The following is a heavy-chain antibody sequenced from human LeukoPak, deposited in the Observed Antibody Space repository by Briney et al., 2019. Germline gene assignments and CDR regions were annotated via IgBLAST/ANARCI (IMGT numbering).Heavy chain of an antibody. J-gene: IGHJ4*02. D-gene: IGHD7-27*01. CDR3: ATRKLGNDY. CDR2: IYYTET. V-gene: IGHV4-59*02. Sequence: SETLSLTRTVSGGSVSNYYWSWIRQSPGKGLEWIGYIYYTETSYNPSLKSRVTISADTSKNQFSLKLYSVTAADTAVYYCATRKLGNDYWGQGTLVTVSS. CDR1: GGSVSNYY.